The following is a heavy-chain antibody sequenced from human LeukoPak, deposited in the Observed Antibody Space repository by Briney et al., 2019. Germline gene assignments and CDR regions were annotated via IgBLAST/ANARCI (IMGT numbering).Heavy chain of an antibody. Sequence: GGSLRLSCAASGFTFSSYWMTWVRQAPGKGLEGVANINQDESARFYADSVKGRFTISRENAKNSLFLQMNSLRAEDTAVYYCATTHDTAAGPYWGQGTLVTVSS. CDR1: GFTFSSYW. D-gene: IGHD6-13*01. J-gene: IGHJ4*02. V-gene: IGHV3-7*01. CDR3: ATTHDTAAGPY. CDR2: INQDESAR.